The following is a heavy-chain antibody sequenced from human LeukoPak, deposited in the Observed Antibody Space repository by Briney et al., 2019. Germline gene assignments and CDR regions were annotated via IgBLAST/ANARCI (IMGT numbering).Heavy chain of an antibody. Sequence: SETLSLTCTVSGGSISSYYWSWIRQPPGKGLEWIGYIYYSGSTNYNPSLKSRVTISVDTSKNQFSLKLSSVTAADTAVYYRARHQDYGGKGFDYWGQGTLVTVSS. J-gene: IGHJ4*02. CDR1: GGSISSYY. V-gene: IGHV4-59*08. CDR3: ARHQDYGGKGFDY. CDR2: IYYSGST. D-gene: IGHD4-23*01.